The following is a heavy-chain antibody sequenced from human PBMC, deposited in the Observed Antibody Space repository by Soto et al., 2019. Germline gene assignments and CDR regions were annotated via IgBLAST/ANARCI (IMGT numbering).Heavy chain of an antibody. V-gene: IGHV1-69*13. J-gene: IGHJ4*02. CDR3: ARWSRYSSSWYDY. Sequence: ASVKVSCKASGGTFSSYAISWVRQAPGQGLEWMGWIIPIFGTANYAQKFQGRVTITADESTSTAYMELRSLRSDDTAVYYCARWSRYSSSWYDYWGQGTLVTVSS. CDR1: GGTFSSYA. CDR2: IIPIFGTA. D-gene: IGHD6-13*01.